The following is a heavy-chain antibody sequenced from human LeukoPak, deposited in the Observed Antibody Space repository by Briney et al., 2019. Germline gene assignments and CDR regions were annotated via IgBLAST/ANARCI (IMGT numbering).Heavy chain of an antibody. CDR2: IRGSGGST. CDR3: AKCVTGWPNWFDP. J-gene: IGHJ5*02. CDR1: GFTFSSYA. Sequence: GGSLRLSCVASGFTFSSYAMTWVRQAPGKGLEWVSAIRGSGGSTYYADSVKGRFAISRDNSKNTMYLQMISLRAEDTALYYCAKCVTGWPNWFDPWGQGTLVTVSS. V-gene: IGHV3-23*01. D-gene: IGHD6-19*01.